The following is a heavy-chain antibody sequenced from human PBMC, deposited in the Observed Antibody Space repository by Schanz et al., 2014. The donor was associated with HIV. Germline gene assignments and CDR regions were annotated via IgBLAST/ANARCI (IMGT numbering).Heavy chain of an antibody. V-gene: IGHV3-33*01. CDR3: ARTDHLASAGMDYYYGMDV. CDR1: GFTFSSYG. CDR2: IWYDGSSK. J-gene: IGHJ6*02. Sequence: QVQLVESGGGVVQPGRSLRLSCAASGFTFSSYGMHWVRQAPGKGLEWVAVIWYDGSSKYYADSVKGRFTISRDNSKNTLYLQMNRLRAEDTAVYYCARTDHLASAGMDYYYGMDVWGQGTTVTVSS. D-gene: IGHD6-13*01.